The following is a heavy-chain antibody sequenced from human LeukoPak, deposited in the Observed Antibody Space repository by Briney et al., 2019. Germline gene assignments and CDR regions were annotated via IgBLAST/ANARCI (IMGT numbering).Heavy chain of an antibody. CDR2: ISSSSSYI. Sequence: GGSLRLSCAASGFTFSSYSMNWVRQAPGKGLEWVSSISSSSSYIYYADSVKGRFTISRANAKNSLYLQMNSLRAEDTAVYYGARSRRNIVVVPAPDYWGQGTLVTVSS. V-gene: IGHV3-21*01. CDR1: GFTFSSYS. J-gene: IGHJ4*02. D-gene: IGHD2-2*01. CDR3: ARSRRNIVVVPAPDY.